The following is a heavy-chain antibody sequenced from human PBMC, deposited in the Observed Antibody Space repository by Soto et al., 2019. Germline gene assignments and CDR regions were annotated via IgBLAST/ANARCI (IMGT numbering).Heavy chain of an antibody. CDR1: GGSISSSSYY. Sequence: SETLSLTCTVSGGSISSSSYYWGWIRQPPGKGLEWIGSIYYSGSTYYNPSLKSRVTISVDTSKNQFSLKLSSVTAADTAVYYCARHERYDFWSGYPYYYYYYMDVWGKGTTVTVSS. D-gene: IGHD3-3*01. V-gene: IGHV4-39*01. J-gene: IGHJ6*03. CDR2: IYYSGST. CDR3: ARHERYDFWSGYPYYYYYYMDV.